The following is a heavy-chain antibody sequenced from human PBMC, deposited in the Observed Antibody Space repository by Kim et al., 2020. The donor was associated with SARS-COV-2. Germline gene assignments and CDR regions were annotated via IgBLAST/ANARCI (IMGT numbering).Heavy chain of an antibody. D-gene: IGHD6-19*01. J-gene: IGHJ4*02. Sequence: YGDSLKGRFTISRDNSKNTLYLQMNSLRAEDTAVYYCARRQFTSGWYYFDYWGQGTLVTVSS. V-gene: IGHV3-74*01. CDR3: ARRQFTSGWYYFDY.